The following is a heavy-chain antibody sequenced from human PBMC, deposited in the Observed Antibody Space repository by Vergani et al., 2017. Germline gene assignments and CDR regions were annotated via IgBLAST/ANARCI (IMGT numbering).Heavy chain of an antibody. CDR3: ARLRGTMVRGVIPDDAFDI. CDR2: IDPSDSYT. Sequence: EVQLVQSGAEVKTPGESLSISCKVSGYSFTSYWISWVRQMPGKGLEWMGRIDPSDSYTNYSPSFQGHVPITADKSLSTAYLQWRSLKASDTAMYYCARLRGTMVRGVIPDDAFDIWGQGTMVTVSS. D-gene: IGHD3-10*01. J-gene: IGHJ3*02. CDR1: GYSFTSYW. V-gene: IGHV5-10-1*01.